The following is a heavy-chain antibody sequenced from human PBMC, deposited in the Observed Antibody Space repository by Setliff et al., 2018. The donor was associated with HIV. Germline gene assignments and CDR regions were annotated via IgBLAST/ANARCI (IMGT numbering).Heavy chain of an antibody. Sequence: GGSLRLSCLASGFAFEKYYMSWIRQTPEKTLEWISFISSTGSYITYADSVKGRFTVSRDNAENSLFLQMDGLRGDDTALYYCARDGHIDEAASTDFDSWGQGTLVTVSS. V-gene: IGHV3-11*05. CDR2: ISSTGSYI. J-gene: IGHJ4*02. CDR3: ARDGHIDEAASTDFDS. D-gene: IGHD6-13*01. CDR1: GFAFEKYY.